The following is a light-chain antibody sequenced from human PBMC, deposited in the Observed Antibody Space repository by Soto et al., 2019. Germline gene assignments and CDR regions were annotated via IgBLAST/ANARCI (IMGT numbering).Light chain of an antibody. V-gene: IGKV3-20*01. Sequence: DIVLTQSPGTLSLSPGERATLSCRASQSVSSSYLAWYQQKPGQAPRLLIYGASSRATGIPDRFSGSGSGTDFTLTISGREPEEFAVYYCQQYGSSRTVGQGTKVEIK. CDR2: GAS. CDR1: QSVSSSY. CDR3: QQYGSSRT. J-gene: IGKJ1*01.